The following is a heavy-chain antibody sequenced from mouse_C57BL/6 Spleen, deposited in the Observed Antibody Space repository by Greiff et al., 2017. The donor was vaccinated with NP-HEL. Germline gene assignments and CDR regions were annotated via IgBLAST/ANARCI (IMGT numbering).Heavy chain of an antibody. CDR1: GFNIKDYY. V-gene: IGHV14-2*01. D-gene: IGHD6-5*01. CDR2: IDPEDGET. Sequence: VQLQQSGAELVKPGASVKLSCTASGFNIKDYYMHWVKQRTEQGLEWIGRIDPEDGETKYAPQFQGKATITADTSSNTAYLQLSSLTSEDTAVYYCARGYAYYAMDDWGQGTSVTVSS. CDR3: ARGYAYYAMDD. J-gene: IGHJ4*01.